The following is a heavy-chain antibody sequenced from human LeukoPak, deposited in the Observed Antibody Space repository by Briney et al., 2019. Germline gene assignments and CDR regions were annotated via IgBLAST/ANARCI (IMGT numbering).Heavy chain of an antibody. V-gene: IGHV1-69*06. CDR1: GGTFSSYA. Sequence: SVKVSCKASGGTFSSYAISWVRQAPGQGLEWMGGIVPIFGTANYAQKFQGRVTITADKSTSTAYMELSSLRSEDTAVYYCARDLRLYYDFWSGYYTISVAFDIWGQGTMVTVSS. CDR2: IVPIFGTA. D-gene: IGHD3-3*01. CDR3: ARDLRLYYDFWSGYYTISVAFDI. J-gene: IGHJ3*02.